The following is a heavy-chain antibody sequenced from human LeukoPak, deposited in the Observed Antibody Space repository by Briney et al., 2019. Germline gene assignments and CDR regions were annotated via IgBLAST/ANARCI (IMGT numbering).Heavy chain of an antibody. CDR3: ARDRRDGYNFYPGDY. CDR1: GGSISSYY. Sequence: SETLSLTCTVSGGSISSYYWSWIRQPAGKGLEWIGRIYTSGSTNYNPSLKSRVTMSVDTSKNQFSLKLSSVAAADTAVYYCARDRRDGYNFYPGDYWGQGTLVTVSS. V-gene: IGHV4-4*07. D-gene: IGHD5-24*01. CDR2: IYTSGST. J-gene: IGHJ4*02.